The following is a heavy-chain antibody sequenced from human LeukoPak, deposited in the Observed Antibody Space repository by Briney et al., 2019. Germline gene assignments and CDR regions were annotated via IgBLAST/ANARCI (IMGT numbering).Heavy chain of an antibody. D-gene: IGHD3-10*01. CDR3: ARSYDH. Sequence: GGSLRLSCAASGFTFSSYWMHWVRQAPGKGLVWVSRITTDGSVTHYADSVKGRFTTSRDNAKNTLYLQMNSLGAEDTAVYYCARSYDHWGQGTLVTVSS. J-gene: IGHJ4*02. CDR1: GFTFSSYW. CDR2: ITTDGSVT. V-gene: IGHV3-74*01.